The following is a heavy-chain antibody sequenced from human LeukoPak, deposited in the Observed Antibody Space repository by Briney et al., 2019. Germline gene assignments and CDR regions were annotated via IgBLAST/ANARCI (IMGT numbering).Heavy chain of an antibody. V-gene: IGHV5-51*01. CDR3: ASFGNRYYYMDV. CDR2: IYPGDSDT. J-gene: IGHJ6*03. CDR1: GYRFTRYW. Sequence: GESLKISCKGSGYRFTRYWIGRVRQMPRKGLEWMGIIYPGDSDTRYSPSFQGQVNISADKSISTVYLQWSSLKASDTAMYYCASFGNRYYYMDVWGKGTTVTVSS. D-gene: IGHD3-10*01.